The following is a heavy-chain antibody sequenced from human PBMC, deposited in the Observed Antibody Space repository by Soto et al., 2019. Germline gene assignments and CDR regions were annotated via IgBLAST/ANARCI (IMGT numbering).Heavy chain of an antibody. CDR3: ARIGYCRTLYGADT. CDR2: MDYTGST. J-gene: IGHJ5*02. V-gene: IGHV4-61*01. CDR1: GGSVNTGSFY. Sequence: SETLSLTCTVSGGSVNTGSFYWSWIRQPPGKRLEWIGHMDYTGSTNYNPSLKRRVTISSGTSKNQFSLKVNSVTAAVTAVNYCARIGYCRTLYGADTWGEAKLVTASP. D-gene: IGHD2-15*01.